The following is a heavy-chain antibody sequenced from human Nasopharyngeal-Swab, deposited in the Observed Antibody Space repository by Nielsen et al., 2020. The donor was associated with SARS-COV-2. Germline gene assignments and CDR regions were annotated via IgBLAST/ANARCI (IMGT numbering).Heavy chain of an antibody. CDR3: ARDIEEWLVLPSLSFDY. Sequence: ASVNVPCKASGYTCTSYGVSWVRQAPGQGREWMGWISAYNADTHYAQKFQDRASMTTDTSTSTVYMELRSLRSDDTAVYYCARDIEEWLVLPSLSFDYWGQGTLVTVSS. V-gene: IGHV1-18*01. CDR1: GYTCTSYG. CDR2: ISAYNADT. D-gene: IGHD5-18*01. J-gene: IGHJ4*02.